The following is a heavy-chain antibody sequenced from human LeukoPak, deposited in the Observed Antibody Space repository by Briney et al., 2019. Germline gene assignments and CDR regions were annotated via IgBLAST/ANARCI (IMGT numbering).Heavy chain of an antibody. D-gene: IGHD6-19*01. Sequence: SETLSLTCTVSGGSISSYYWIWIRQPPGKGLEWSGYIYYSGSTNYNPSLKSRVTISVDTSKSQCSLKLSSVTAADTAVYYCARVKGGAGPFDYWGQGTLVTVSS. CDR1: GGSISSYY. CDR3: ARVKGGAGPFDY. J-gene: IGHJ4*02. V-gene: IGHV4-59*01. CDR2: IYYSGST.